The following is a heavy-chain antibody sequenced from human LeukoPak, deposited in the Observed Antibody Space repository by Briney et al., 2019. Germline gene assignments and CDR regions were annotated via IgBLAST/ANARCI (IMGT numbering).Heavy chain of an antibody. CDR1: GGSISTYY. V-gene: IGHV4-59*08. CDR2: ISDGGVT. Sequence: SETLSLTCNVSGGSISTYYWSWIRQPPGKGLERIGYISDGGVTSYNPSLKGRVTISVDSPKNRFSLRLTSLTAVDTALYYGARHGGTLDYFDYWGPGSLVTVSS. D-gene: IGHD1-26*01. J-gene: IGHJ4*02. CDR3: ARHGGTLDYFDY.